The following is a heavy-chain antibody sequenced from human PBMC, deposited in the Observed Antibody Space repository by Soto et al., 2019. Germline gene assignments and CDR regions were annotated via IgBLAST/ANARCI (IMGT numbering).Heavy chain of an antibody. V-gene: IGHV4-59*01. CDR2: VYYTGST. J-gene: IGHJ4*02. CDR1: VCSISGSY. D-gene: IGHD6-19*01. CDR3: ARSVAVPGAHIDY. Sequence: SAPLSLACSVSVCSISGSYWSWIRHSPGKGLEWLGYVYYTGSTNYSPSLRSRVSISVDTSKNEFSLRLSSVTAADTAVYFCARSVAVPGAHIDYWGQGTQVTVSS.